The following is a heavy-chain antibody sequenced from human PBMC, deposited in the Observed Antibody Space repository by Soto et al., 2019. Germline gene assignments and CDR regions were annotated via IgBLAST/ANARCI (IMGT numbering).Heavy chain of an antibody. CDR3: AMFAMVRGVTGDY. V-gene: IGHV4-34*01. Sequence: QVQLQQWGAGLLKPSETLSLTCAVYGGSFSGYYWSWIRQPPGKGLEWIGEINHSGSTNYNPSLKSRVTISVATSKTQFSLKLSSVTAADTAVYYCAMFAMVRGVTGDYWGQGTLVTVSS. J-gene: IGHJ4*02. CDR2: INHSGST. CDR1: GGSFSGYY. D-gene: IGHD3-10*01.